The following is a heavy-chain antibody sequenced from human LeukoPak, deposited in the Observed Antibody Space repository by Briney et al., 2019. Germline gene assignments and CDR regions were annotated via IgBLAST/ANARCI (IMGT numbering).Heavy chain of an antibody. Sequence: GGSLRLSCAASGFTFSSYSMNWVRQAPGKGLEWVSYISSTSSTIYYADSVKGRFTISRDNSKNTLYLQMGSLRAEDMAVYYCARTIHGGPAAFDIWGQGTMVTVSS. CDR2: ISSTSSTI. CDR3: ARTIHGGPAAFDI. D-gene: IGHD4-23*01. J-gene: IGHJ3*02. CDR1: GFTFSSYS. V-gene: IGHV3-48*01.